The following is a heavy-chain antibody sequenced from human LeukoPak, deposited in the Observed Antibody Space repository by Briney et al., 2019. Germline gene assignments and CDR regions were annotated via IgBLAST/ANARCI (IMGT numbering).Heavy chain of an antibody. CDR1: GFTFSSYE. CDR3: ARQPRYYYDSSGYYGYDY. V-gene: IGHV3-48*03. J-gene: IGHJ4*02. CDR2: ISSSGSTI. Sequence: GGSLRLSCAASGFTFSSYEMNWVRQAPGKGLEWVSYISSSGSTIYYADSVKGRFTISRDNAKNSLYLQMNRLRAEDTAVYYCARQPRYYYDSSGYYGYDYWGQGTPVTVSS. D-gene: IGHD3-22*01.